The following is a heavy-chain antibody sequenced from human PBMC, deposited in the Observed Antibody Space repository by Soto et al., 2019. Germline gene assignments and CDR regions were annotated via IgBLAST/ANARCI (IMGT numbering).Heavy chain of an antibody. CDR2: IKQDGSEK. Sequence: PXGSLRLSFAASGFTFSSYWMSWVRQAPGKGLEWVANIKQDGSEKYYVDSVKGRFTISRDNAKNSLYLQMNSLRAEDTAVYYCARKNCSSTSCSNRAYYYYGMDVWGQGTTVTVS. CDR3: ARKNCSSTSCSNRAYYYYGMDV. CDR1: GFTFSSYW. V-gene: IGHV3-7*03. D-gene: IGHD2-2*01. J-gene: IGHJ6*02.